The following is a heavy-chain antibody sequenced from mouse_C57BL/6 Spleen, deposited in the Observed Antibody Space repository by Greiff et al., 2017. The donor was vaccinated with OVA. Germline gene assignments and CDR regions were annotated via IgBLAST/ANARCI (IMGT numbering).Heavy chain of an antibody. CDR3: AKGPNGESRFDY. CDR2: INHSSGYT. CDR1: GYTFTSYW. J-gene: IGHJ2*01. Sequence: QVQLQQSGAELAKPGASVKLSCKASGYTFTSYWMHWVKQRPGQGLEWIGYINHSSGYTKYNQKFKDKATLTADKSTSTAYMQLSSLTYEDSAVYYCAKGPNGESRFDYWGQGTTLTVSS. V-gene: IGHV1-7*01.